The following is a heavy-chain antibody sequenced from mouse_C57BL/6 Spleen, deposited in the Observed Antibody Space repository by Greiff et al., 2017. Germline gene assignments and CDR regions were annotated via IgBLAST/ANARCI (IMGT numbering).Heavy chain of an antibody. Sequence: QVQLQQPGAELVKPGASVKLSCKASGYTFTSYWMQWVKQRPGQGLEWIGEIDPSDSYTNYNQKFKGKATLTVDTSSSTAYMQLSSLTSEDSAVYYCARRRGGKGPYYFDYWGQGTTLTVSS. CDR3: ARRRGGKGPYYFDY. V-gene: IGHV1-50*01. CDR1: GYTFTSYW. CDR2: IDPSDSYT. D-gene: IGHD1-1*01. J-gene: IGHJ2*01.